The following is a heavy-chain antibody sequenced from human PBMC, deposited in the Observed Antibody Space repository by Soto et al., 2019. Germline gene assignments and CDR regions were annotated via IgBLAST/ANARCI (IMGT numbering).Heavy chain of an antibody. CDR2: ISAYNGNT. J-gene: IGHJ4*02. CDR1: SYTFTSYG. V-gene: IGHV1-18*01. CDR3: ARDLEGGYSYGYVDN. Sequence: QVQLVQSGAEVKKPGASVKVSCKASSYTFTSYGISWVRQAPGQGLEWMGWISAYNGNTNYAQKLQGRVTMTTDTSTSTAYMELRSLRSDDTAVYYCARDLEGGYSYGYVDNWGQGTLVTVSS. D-gene: IGHD5-18*01.